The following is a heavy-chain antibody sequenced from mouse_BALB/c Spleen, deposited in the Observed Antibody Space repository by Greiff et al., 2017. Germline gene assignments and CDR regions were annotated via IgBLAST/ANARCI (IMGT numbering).Heavy chain of an antibody. Sequence: EVQLQESGPGLVKPSQSLSLTCSVTGYSITSGYYWNWIRRFPGNKLEWMGYISYDGSNNYNPSLKNRISITRDTSKNQFFLKLNSVTTEDTATYYCARKGYYGSTPFDYWGQGTTLTVSS. CDR2: ISYDGSN. J-gene: IGHJ2*01. CDR3: ARKGYYGSTPFDY. CDR1: GYSITSGYY. D-gene: IGHD1-1*01. V-gene: IGHV3-6*02.